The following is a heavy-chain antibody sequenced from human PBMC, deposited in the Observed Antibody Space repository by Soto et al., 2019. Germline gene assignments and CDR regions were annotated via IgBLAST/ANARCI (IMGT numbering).Heavy chain of an antibody. CDR2: ISYDGSNK. Sequence: QVQLVESGGGVVQPGRSLRLSCAASGFTFSSYGMHWVRQAPGKGLEWVAVISYDGSNKYYADSVKGRFTISRDNSKNTLYLQMNSLRAEDTAVYYCATPPDYDFWSDLLPPHYWGQGTLVTVSS. CDR3: ATPPDYDFWSDLLPPHY. V-gene: IGHV3-30*03. D-gene: IGHD3-3*01. CDR1: GFTFSSYG. J-gene: IGHJ4*02.